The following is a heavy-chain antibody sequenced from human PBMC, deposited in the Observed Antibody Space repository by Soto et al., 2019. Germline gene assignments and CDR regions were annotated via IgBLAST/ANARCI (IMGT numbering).Heavy chain of an antibody. Sequence: SVTLSLTCAVYGGYRSANYWTWIRQPPGKGLEWIGEVNHSGGTNYNPSLRSRVTISVDTSQYQFTLKLSSVTAADTAMYYCASARFDSWGQGTLVTVSS. CDR1: GGYRSANY. D-gene: IGHD2-15*01. CDR2: VNHSGGT. CDR3: ASARFDS. V-gene: IGHV4-34*01. J-gene: IGHJ4*02.